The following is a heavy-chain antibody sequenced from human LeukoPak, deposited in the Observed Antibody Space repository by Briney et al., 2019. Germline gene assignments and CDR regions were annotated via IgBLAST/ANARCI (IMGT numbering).Heavy chain of an antibody. D-gene: IGHD2-2*01. J-gene: IGHJ6*04. CDR2: INHSGST. Sequence: SETLSLTCAVYGGSFSGYYWSWIRQPPGKGLEWIGEINHSGSTNYNPSLKSRVTISVDTSKNQFSLKLSPVTAADTAVYYCARGWIVVVPAAMNYYYGMDVWGKGTTVTVSS. V-gene: IGHV4-34*01. CDR1: GGSFSGYY. CDR3: ARGWIVVVPAAMNYYYGMDV.